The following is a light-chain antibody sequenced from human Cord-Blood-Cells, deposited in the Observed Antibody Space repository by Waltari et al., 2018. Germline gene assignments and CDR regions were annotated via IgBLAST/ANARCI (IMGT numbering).Light chain of an antibody. Sequence: HSVLTPPPSVSGAPRPRVTIPSTGSSSNTGAGYDVPWYQQLPGTVPKLLIYGNSKRPSGVPDRFSGSKSGTSASLAITGLQAEDEADYYCQSYDSSLSVVFGGGTKLTVL. J-gene: IGLJ2*01. CDR3: QSYDSSLSVV. V-gene: IGLV1-40*01. CDR2: GNS. CDR1: SSNTGAGYD.